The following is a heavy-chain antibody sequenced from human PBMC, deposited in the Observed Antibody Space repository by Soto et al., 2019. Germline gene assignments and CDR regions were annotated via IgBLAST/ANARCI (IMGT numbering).Heavy chain of an antibody. D-gene: IGHD6-25*01. Sequence: GESLKISCKGSGYSFTSYWISWVRQMPGKGLEWMGRIDPSDSYTNYSPSFQGHVTISADKSISTAYLQWSSLKASDTAMYYCARHGGQGQQRLMGDWFDPWGQGTLVTVSS. CDR2: IDPSDSYT. CDR3: ARHGGQGQQRLMGDWFDP. V-gene: IGHV5-10-1*01. J-gene: IGHJ5*02. CDR1: GYSFTSYW.